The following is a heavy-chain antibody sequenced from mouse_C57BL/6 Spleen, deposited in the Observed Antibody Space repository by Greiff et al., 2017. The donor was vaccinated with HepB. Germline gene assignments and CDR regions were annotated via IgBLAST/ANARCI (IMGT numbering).Heavy chain of an antibody. V-gene: IGHV1-81*01. J-gene: IGHJ4*01. CDR2: IYPRSGNT. Sequence: VQLQQSGAELARPGASVKLSCKASGYTFTSYGISWVKQRTGQGLEWIGEIYPRSGNTYYNEKFKGKATLTADNSSSTAYMEFRSLTSEDSAVYFWARSITTVVAYAVDYWGQGTSVTVAS. CDR1: GYTFTSYG. D-gene: IGHD1-1*01. CDR3: ARSITTVVAYAVDY.